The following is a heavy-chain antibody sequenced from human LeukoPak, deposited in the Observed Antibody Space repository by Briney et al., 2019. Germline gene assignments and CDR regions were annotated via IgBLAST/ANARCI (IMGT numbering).Heavy chain of an antibody. Sequence: ASVKVSCKASGYTFTGYYIHWVRQAPGHGLEWMGWVNPLSGGTNFAQRFRGRVTLTRDTSVTTAYMELNRLESDDTAIYYCARTDNKYDSRLLFNWGQGTQIIVSS. CDR3: ARTDNKYDSRLLFN. V-gene: IGHV1-2*02. J-gene: IGHJ4*02. D-gene: IGHD3-22*01. CDR2: VNPLSGGT. CDR1: GYTFTGYY.